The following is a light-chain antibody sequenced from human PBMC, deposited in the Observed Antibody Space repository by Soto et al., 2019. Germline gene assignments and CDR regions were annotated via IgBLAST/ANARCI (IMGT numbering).Light chain of an antibody. J-gene: IGKJ3*01. V-gene: IGKV1-33*01. Sequence: DIQMTQSPSSLSASVGDRVTITCQASQDISNSLNWYQQKPGKAPKLLIYDASNLETGVPSRFSGSRSGTDFTFTISSLQPEDIATYYCQQYDNLPPFTFGPGTKVDIK. CDR1: QDISNS. CDR2: DAS. CDR3: QQYDNLPPFT.